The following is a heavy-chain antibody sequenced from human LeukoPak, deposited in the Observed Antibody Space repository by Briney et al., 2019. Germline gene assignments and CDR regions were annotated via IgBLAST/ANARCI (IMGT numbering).Heavy chain of an antibody. Sequence: KTSETLSLTCTVSGGSISSSSYYWGWIRQPPGKGLEWIGSIYYSGSTYYNPSLKSRVTISVDTSKNQFSLKLSSVTAADTAVYYCARHEAAAAGLFDYWGQGTLVTVSS. J-gene: IGHJ4*02. V-gene: IGHV4-39*01. CDR1: GGSISSSSYY. CDR2: IYYSGST. D-gene: IGHD6-13*01. CDR3: ARHEAAAAGLFDY.